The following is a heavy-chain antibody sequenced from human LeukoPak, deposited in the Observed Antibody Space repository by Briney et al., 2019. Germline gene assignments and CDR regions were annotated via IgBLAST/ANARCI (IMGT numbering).Heavy chain of an antibody. CDR1: GGTFSSYA. D-gene: IGHD1/OR15-1a*01. Sequence: ASVKVSCKASGGTFSSYAISWVRQAPGQGLEWMGIINPSGGSTSYAQKFQGRVTMTRDTSTSTVYMELSSLRSEDTAVYYCARRTMAEPFDYWGQGTLVTVSS. J-gene: IGHJ4*02. CDR3: ARRTMAEPFDY. V-gene: IGHV1-46*01. CDR2: INPSGGST.